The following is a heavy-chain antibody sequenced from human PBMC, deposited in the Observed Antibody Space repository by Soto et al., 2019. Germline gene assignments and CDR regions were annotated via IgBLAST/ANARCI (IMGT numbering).Heavy chain of an antibody. CDR2: IWFDGSDK. J-gene: IGHJ3*02. Sequence: GGSLRLSCAASGFTFSSYGMHWVRQAPGKGLEWVALIWFDGSDKYYTESVKGRFTISRDNSNSTLYLQMNSLRAEDTAVYYCARLYCSASSCYSVGAFEIRGQGTMVTVSS. CDR3: ARLYCSASSCYSVGAFEI. V-gene: IGHV3-33*01. CDR1: GFTFSSYG. D-gene: IGHD2-15*01.